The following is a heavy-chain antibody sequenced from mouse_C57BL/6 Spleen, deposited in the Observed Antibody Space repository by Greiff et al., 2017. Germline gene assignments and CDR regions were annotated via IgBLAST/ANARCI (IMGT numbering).Heavy chain of an antibody. Sequence: VQLQQSGAELVRPRASVKLSCTASGFNIKDDYMHWVKQRPEQGLEWIGWIDPENGDTEYASKFQGKATITADTSSNTAYLQLSSLTSEDTAVYYCTYYGSSYWYFDVWGTGTTVTVSS. D-gene: IGHD1-1*01. CDR2: IDPENGDT. CDR3: TYYGSSYWYFDV. V-gene: IGHV14-4*01. J-gene: IGHJ1*03. CDR1: GFNIKDDY.